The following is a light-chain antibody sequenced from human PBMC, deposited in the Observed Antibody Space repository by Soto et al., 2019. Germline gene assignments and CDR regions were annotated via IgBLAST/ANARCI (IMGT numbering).Light chain of an antibody. CDR2: KAS. CDR3: QQYNSYSKT. CDR1: RRISSW. V-gene: IGKV1-5*03. Sequence: DIQITQSASTLSASVGDRVTITCRPRRRISSWLGRYQKKRGKEPQLLIDKASSLESGVPLRFSGSGSGTDFTLFISSLQPDDFASYYCQQYNSYSKTFGQGNKVDSK. J-gene: IGKJ2*01.